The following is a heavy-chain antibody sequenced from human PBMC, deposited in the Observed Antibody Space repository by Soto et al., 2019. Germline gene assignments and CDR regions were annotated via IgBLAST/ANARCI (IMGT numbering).Heavy chain of an antibody. J-gene: IGHJ5*02. CDR2: ISSGSRYM. V-gene: IGHV3-21*01. D-gene: IGHD6-13*01. Sequence: GGSLRLSCAGSGFTFSSYAMSRVRQAPGKGLEWVSSISSGSRYMYYADSAKGRFTVSRDNAKNTLFLQMNSLRAEDTAVYFWVQDGAAYSSNQQRFGPWGQGTLVTVSS. CDR3: VQDGAAYSSNQQRFGP. CDR1: GFTFSSYA.